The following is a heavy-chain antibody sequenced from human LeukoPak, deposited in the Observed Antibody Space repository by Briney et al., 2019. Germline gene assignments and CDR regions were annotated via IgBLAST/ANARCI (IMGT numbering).Heavy chain of an antibody. CDR2: IYHSGST. D-gene: IGHD3-22*01. CDR3: ARVNYYDSSGSEAYEDY. J-gene: IGHJ4*02. Sequence: SETLSLTCTVSGYSISSGYYWGWIRQPPGQGLEWIGSIYHSGSTYYNPSLKSRVTISVDTSKNQFSLKLSSVIAADTAVYYCARVNYYDSSGSEAYEDYWGQGTLVAVSS. V-gene: IGHV4-38-2*02. CDR1: GYSISSGYY.